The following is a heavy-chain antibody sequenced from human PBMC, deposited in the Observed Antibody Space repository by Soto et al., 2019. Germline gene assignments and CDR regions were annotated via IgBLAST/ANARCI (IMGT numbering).Heavy chain of an antibody. CDR3: ARGAYYYDSSGQASRYYYYGMDV. CDR2: IWYDGSNK. J-gene: IGHJ6*02. D-gene: IGHD3-22*01. V-gene: IGHV3-33*01. Sequence: GVSLRLSCAASGFTFSSYGMHWVRQAPGKGLEWVAVIWYDGSNKYYADSVKGRFTISRDNSKNTLYLQMNSLRAEDTAVYYCARGAYYYDSSGQASRYYYYGMDVWGQGTTVTVSS. CDR1: GFTFSSYG.